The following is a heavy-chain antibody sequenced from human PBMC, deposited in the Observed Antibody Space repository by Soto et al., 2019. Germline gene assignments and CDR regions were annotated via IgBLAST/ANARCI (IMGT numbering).Heavy chain of an antibody. D-gene: IGHD5-12*01. J-gene: IGHJ4*02. Sequence: EVQLVESGGGLVQPGGSLRLSCAASGFTFSSYSMNWLRQAPGKGLEWIAYMSATGRTHYADSVKGRFTISRDNAKNSLSLQMSSLRDEDTAVYYSARDTATITNIYWRQGTQVTVSS. CDR1: GFTFSSYS. CDR3: ARDTATITNIY. V-gene: IGHV3-48*02. CDR2: MSATGRT.